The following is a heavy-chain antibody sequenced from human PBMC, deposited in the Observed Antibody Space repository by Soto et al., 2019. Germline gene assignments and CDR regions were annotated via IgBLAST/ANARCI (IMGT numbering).Heavy chain of an antibody. D-gene: IGHD3-3*01. J-gene: IGHJ5*02. CDR2: IYYSGST. Sequence: PSETLSLTCTVSGGSISSSSYYWGWIRQPPGKGLEWIGSIYYSGSTYYNPSLKSRVTISVDTSKNQFSLKLSSVTAADTAVYYCARHGDFWSGYPQFDPWGQGTLVTVSS. V-gene: IGHV4-39*01. CDR1: GGSISSSSYY. CDR3: ARHGDFWSGYPQFDP.